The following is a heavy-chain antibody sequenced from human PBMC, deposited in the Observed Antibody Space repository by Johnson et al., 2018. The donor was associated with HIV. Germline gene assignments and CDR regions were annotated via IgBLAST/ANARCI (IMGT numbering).Heavy chain of an antibody. CDR1: GFTFTNPY. V-gene: IGHV3-9*01. Sequence: VQLVESGGGLVQPGGSLRLSCAASGFTFTNPYMTWVRQAPGKGLEWVSGISWNSGRIGYADSVKGRFTISRDSAKNCLYLQMNSLRADDTALYYCAKGGYSSSWYLWDTFNMWGQGTMVTVSS. D-gene: IGHD2-2*01. CDR2: ISWNSGRI. J-gene: IGHJ3*02. CDR3: AKGGYSSSWYLWDTFNM.